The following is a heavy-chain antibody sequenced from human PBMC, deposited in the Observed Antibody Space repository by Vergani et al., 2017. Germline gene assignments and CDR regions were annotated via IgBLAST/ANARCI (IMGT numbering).Heavy chain of an antibody. Sequence: QVQLQESGPGLVKPSETLTLTCDVSDSSIMTNPYWGWFRQSPGKGLEWIVCIHHSGDTHYNSSLQGRVSISLVSSSKFSLSLPSVTAADTAIYYCARHRGSGGFFPSSYFYGMDVWGHGTTVTVSS. D-gene: IGHD3-10*01. V-gene: IGHV4-38-2*01. J-gene: IGHJ6*02. CDR1: DSSIMTNPY. CDR3: ARHRGSGGFFPSSYFYGMDV. CDR2: IHHSGDT.